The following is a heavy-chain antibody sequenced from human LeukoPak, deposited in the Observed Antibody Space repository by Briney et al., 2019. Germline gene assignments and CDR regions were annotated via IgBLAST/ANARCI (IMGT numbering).Heavy chain of an antibody. J-gene: IGHJ4*02. CDR1: GFTFSDYY. D-gene: IGHD6-6*01. V-gene: IGHV3-11*04. CDR3: ARASSIAARPIDY. CDR2: ISSSSSTI. Sequence: PGGSLRLSCAASGFTFSDYYMSWIRQAPGKGLEWVSYISSSSSTIYYADSVKGRFTISRDNAKNSLYLQMNSLRAEDTAVYYCARASSIAARPIDYWGQGTLVTVSS.